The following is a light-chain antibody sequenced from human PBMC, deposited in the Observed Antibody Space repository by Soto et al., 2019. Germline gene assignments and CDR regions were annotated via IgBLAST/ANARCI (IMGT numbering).Light chain of an antibody. J-gene: IGKJ1*01. CDR3: MQRIEFPWT. V-gene: IGKV2-40*01. CDR2: TLS. Sequence: DIVMTQTPLSLPVAPGEPASISCRSSQSLLHSDGGNTFLDWYLQKPGQSPQLLIYTLSYRASXVXSXXSGSGSGTYFTLNISRVEPEDVGVYYCMQRIEFPWTFGQGTEVEVK. CDR1: QSLLHSDGGNTF.